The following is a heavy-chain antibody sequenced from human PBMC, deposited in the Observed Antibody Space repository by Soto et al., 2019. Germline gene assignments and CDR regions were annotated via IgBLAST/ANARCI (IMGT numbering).Heavy chain of an antibody. CDR3: AQSRYCSGGSCWYNWFDP. V-gene: IGHV2-5*02. J-gene: IGHJ5*02. D-gene: IGHD2-15*01. CDR1: GFSLSNARMG. CDR2: IYWDDDK. Sequence: SGPTLVNPTETLTLTCTVSGFSLSNARMGVSWIRQPPGKALEWLALIYWDDDKRYSPSLKSRLTITKDTSKNQVVLTMTNMDPVDTATYYCAQSRYCSGGSCWYNWFDPWGQGTLVTVSS.